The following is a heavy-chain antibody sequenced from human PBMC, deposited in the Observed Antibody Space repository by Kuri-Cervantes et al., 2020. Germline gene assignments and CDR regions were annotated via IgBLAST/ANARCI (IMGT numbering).Heavy chain of an antibody. J-gene: IGHJ4*02. CDR3: ARLVSSGYYYFDY. Sequence: GESLKISCAASGFTFSSYAMSWVRQAPGKGLEWVSTISGSGGSTYYADSVKGRYTISRDNSKNTLYLQMNSLRAEDTAIYYCARLVSSGYYYFDYWGQGTPVTVSS. CDR2: ISGSGGST. V-gene: IGHV3-23*01. D-gene: IGHD3-22*01. CDR1: GFTFSSYA.